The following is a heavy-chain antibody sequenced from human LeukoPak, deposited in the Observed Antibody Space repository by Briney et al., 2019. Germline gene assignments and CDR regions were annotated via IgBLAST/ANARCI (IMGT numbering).Heavy chain of an antibody. CDR1: EFIVSSSY. J-gene: IGHJ6*02. Sequence: GGSLRLSCAASEFIVSSSYMSWVRQAPGKGLEWVSGIYTGGGTHYADSVKGRFTISRDNSKNTLYLQMNSLRAEDTAVYYCARDPDYSTYAMDVWGQGTTVTVSS. CDR2: IYTGGGT. CDR3: ARDPDYSTYAMDV. V-gene: IGHV3-53*01. D-gene: IGHD4-11*01.